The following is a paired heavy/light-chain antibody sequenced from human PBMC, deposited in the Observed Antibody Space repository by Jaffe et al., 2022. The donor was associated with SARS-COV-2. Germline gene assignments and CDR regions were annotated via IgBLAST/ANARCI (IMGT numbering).Light chain of an antibody. V-gene: IGLV2-8*01. CDR3: NSYAGSNNVV. CDR2: EVS. CDR1: SGDVGGYNY. Sequence: QSALTQPPSASGSPGQSVTISCTGTSGDVGGYNYVSWYQQHPGKAPKLMIYEVSKRPSGVPDRFSGSKSGNTASLTVSGLQAEDEADYYCNSYAGSNNVVFGGGTKLTVL. J-gene: IGLJ2*01.
Heavy chain of an antibody. CDR2: ISSSGSSI. Sequence: QVHLVESGGGLVKPGGSLRLSCAASGFTFSDYYMSWIRQAPGKGLEWVSYISSSGSSIYYAVSVKGRFTISRDNAKNSLYLQMNNLRAEDTAVYYCARDGGATGWYEDYYYYYGMDVWGQGTTVTVSS. CDR1: GFTFSDYY. CDR3: ARDGGATGWYEDYYYYYGMDV. J-gene: IGHJ6*02. D-gene: IGHD6-19*01. V-gene: IGHV3-11*01.